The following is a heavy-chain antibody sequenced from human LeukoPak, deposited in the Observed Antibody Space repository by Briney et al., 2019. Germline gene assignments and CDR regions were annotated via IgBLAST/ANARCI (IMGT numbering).Heavy chain of an antibody. J-gene: IGHJ4*02. D-gene: IGHD6-13*01. Sequence: GASVKVSCKASGYNFNNNGISWVRQAPGQGLEWMGWINCYNGNTKYSQKIQGRVTMTKDTSTSTVYMELRGLRSDDTAVYYCARDLGALTSSWYYLSYYWGQGTLVTVSS. CDR2: INCYNGNT. CDR3: ARDLGALTSSWYYLSYY. CDR1: GYNFNNNG. V-gene: IGHV1-18*04.